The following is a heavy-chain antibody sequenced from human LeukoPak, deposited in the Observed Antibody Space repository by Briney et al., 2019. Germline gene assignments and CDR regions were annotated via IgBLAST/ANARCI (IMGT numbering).Heavy chain of an antibody. Sequence: PSETLSLTCTVSGGSISSGDYYWSWIRQPPGKGLEWIGYIYYSGSTSYHPSLKSRVTISVDTSRNQFSLKLSSITAADTAVYYCARGYCSGGSCYPARHWGQGTLVIVSS. CDR1: GGSISSGDYY. CDR3: ARGYCSGGSCYPARH. CDR2: IYYSGST. V-gene: IGHV4-30-4*01. J-gene: IGHJ4*02. D-gene: IGHD2-15*01.